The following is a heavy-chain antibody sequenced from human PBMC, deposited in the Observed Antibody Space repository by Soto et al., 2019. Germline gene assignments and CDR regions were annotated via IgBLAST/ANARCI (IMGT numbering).Heavy chain of an antibody. D-gene: IGHD2-15*01. Sequence: GGSLRLSCTASGFTFGDYAMSWVRQAPGKGLEWVGFIRSKAYGGTKEYAATAKGRFTIARDDSKSFAYLQMNSLKTEETAVYYCTRDMYCGCSGGSCYSAFDIWGQGTMVTVSS. V-gene: IGHV3-49*04. CDR3: TRDMYCGCSGGSCYSAFDI. CDR2: IRSKAYGGTK. J-gene: IGHJ3*02. CDR1: GFTFGDYA.